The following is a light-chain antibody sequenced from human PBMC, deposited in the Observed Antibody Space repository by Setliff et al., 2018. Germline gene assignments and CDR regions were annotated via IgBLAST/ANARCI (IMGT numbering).Light chain of an antibody. V-gene: IGLV2-11*01. Sequence: QSVLTQPASVSGSPGQSITISCSGTIGDVGAYDYVSWYQQHPGKAPKLMIYDVSKRPSGVPDRFSGSKSGNTASLTISGLQAEDEADYYCCSYAGSYTVLFGGGTKVTVL. CDR3: CSYAGSYTVL. CDR1: IGDVGAYDY. CDR2: DVS. J-gene: IGLJ2*01.